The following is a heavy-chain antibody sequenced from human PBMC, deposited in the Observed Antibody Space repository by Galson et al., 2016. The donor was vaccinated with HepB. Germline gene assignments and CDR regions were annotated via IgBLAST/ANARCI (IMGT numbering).Heavy chain of an antibody. CDR1: GYTFTTYG. V-gene: IGHV1-18*01. CDR3: ARDLSRDYTFDY. D-gene: IGHD4-11*01. Sequence: SVKVSCKASGYTFTTYGFSWVRQAPGQGLEWMGWISGKNGNTNYAQKFKGRVTMTTDTSTSTAYMELRSLRYDDTAVYYCARDLSRDYTFDYWGQGTLVTVSS. CDR2: ISGKNGNT. J-gene: IGHJ4*02.